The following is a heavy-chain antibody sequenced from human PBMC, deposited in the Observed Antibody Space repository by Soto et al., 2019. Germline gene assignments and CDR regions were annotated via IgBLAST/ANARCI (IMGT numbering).Heavy chain of an antibody. J-gene: IGHJ4*02. V-gene: IGHV4-39*01. CDR2: FYYSGST. CDR3: ARQVVDGAVARPGLLAY. Sequence: SETLSLTCTVSGGSISSTSYYWVWIRQPPGKGLEWIGSFYYSGSTYYNPSLKSRVTISVDTSENQFSLKLSSVTAADTAVYYCARQVVDGAVARPGLLAYWGQGTLVTVSS. D-gene: IGHD6-19*01. CDR1: GGSISSTSYY.